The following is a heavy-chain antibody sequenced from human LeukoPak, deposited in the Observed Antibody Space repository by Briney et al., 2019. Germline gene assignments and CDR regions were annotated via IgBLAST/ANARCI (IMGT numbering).Heavy chain of an antibody. Sequence: GGSLRLSCAASGFTFSSYGMHWVRQAPGKGLEWVAVIWYDGSNKYYADSVKGRFTISRDNSKNTLYLQMNSLRAEDTAVYSCAKATAVVNGGAFDYWGQGTLVTVSS. CDR3: AKATAVVNGGAFDY. D-gene: IGHD2-15*01. CDR2: IWYDGSNK. V-gene: IGHV3-33*06. J-gene: IGHJ4*02. CDR1: GFTFSSYG.